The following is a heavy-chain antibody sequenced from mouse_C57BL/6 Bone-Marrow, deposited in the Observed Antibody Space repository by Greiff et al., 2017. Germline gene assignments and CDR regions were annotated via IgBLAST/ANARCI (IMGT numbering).Heavy chain of an antibody. D-gene: IGHD2-4*01. Sequence: QVQLQQSGAELVRPGTSVKVSCKASGYAFTNYLIEWVKQRPGQGLEWIGVINPGSGGTNYNEKFKGKATRTADTSSSTAYMQLSSLTSEESAVYFCARRNDYDGFAYWGQGTLVTVSA. J-gene: IGHJ3*01. CDR2: INPGSGGT. CDR1: GYAFTNYL. V-gene: IGHV1-54*01. CDR3: ARRNDYDGFAY.